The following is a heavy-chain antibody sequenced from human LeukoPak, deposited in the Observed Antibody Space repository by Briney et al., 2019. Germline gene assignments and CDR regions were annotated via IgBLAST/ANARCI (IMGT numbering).Heavy chain of an antibody. Sequence: GASVKVSCKASGGTFSSYAISWVRQAPGQGLEWMGRIIPILGIANYAQKFQGRVTITADKSTSTAYMELSSLRSEDTAVYYCARGRRLRFFYYYYMDVWGKGTTVTVSS. J-gene: IGHJ6*03. V-gene: IGHV1-69*04. CDR2: IIPILGIA. D-gene: IGHD3-3*01. CDR3: ARGRRLRFFYYYYMDV. CDR1: GGTFSSYA.